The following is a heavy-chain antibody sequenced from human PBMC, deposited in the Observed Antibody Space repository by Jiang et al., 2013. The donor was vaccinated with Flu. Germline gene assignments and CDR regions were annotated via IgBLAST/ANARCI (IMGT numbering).Heavy chain of an antibody. V-gene: IGHV3-30-3*01. Sequence: VQLVESGGGVVQPGRSLRLSCAASGFTFSSYAMHWVRQAPGKGLEWVAVISFDGSDKSYADSVKGRFTVSRDNSNNTVNLQMTSLRDADTALYYCARDRGTGSYYGSWFDPWGQGTQVTVSS. CDR3: ARDRGTGSYYGSWFDP. CDR1: GFTFSSYA. CDR2: ISFDGSDK. D-gene: IGHD1-26*01. J-gene: IGHJ5*02.